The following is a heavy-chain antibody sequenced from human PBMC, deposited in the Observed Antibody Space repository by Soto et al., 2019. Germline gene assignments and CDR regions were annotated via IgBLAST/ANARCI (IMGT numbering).Heavy chain of an antibody. D-gene: IGHD3-10*01. CDR3: ASEVYGSGNHENDWFDP. CDR2: ALPMFRTA. CDR1: GGTFNNYR. Sequence: ASVKVSCKASGGTFNNYRITWVRQAPGQGLEWMGRALPMFRTANYAPRFYGRVTITADRSTSTAYMELSSLTSEDTAVYYCASEVYGSGNHENDWFDPWGQGTLVTVSS. V-gene: IGHV1-69*08. J-gene: IGHJ5*02.